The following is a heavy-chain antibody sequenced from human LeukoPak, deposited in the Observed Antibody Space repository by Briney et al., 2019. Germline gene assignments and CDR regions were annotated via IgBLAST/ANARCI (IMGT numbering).Heavy chain of an antibody. CDR1: GYSISTSYY. Sequence: SETLSLTCTVSGYSISTSYYWGWIRQPPGKGLEWIGSIYYSGSTYYNPSLKSRVTISVDTSKNQFSLKLSSVTAADTAVYYCATTPRGDYYGSGSTGTPFDYWGQGTLVTVSS. J-gene: IGHJ4*02. D-gene: IGHD3-10*01. CDR2: IYYSGST. CDR3: ATTPRGDYYGSGSTGTPFDY. V-gene: IGHV4-38-2*02.